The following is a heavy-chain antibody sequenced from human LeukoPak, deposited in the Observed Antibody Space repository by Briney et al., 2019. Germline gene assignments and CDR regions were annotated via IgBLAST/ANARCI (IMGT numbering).Heavy chain of an antibody. CDR1: VFTFSSYE. V-gene: IGHV3-48*03. Sequence: GGSLRLSCAASVFTFSSYEMNWVRQAPGKGLEWVSYISSSGSTIYYADSVKGRFTISRDNAKNSLYMQMNSLRAEDTAVYYCAELGITMIGGVWGKGTTVTISS. D-gene: IGHD3-10*02. CDR2: ISSSGSTI. CDR3: AELGITMIGGV. J-gene: IGHJ6*04.